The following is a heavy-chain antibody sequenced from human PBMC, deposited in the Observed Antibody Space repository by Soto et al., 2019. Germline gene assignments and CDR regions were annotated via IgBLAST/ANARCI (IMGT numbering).Heavy chain of an antibody. D-gene: IGHD6-19*01. V-gene: IGHV3-23*01. Sequence: GGSLRLSCAASGFTFSTYAMNWVRKAPGKGLEWVSGISGSDDSTYYADSVKGRFTVSRDNSKNTLYLQMNSLRAEDTAVFYCAKERSSGWSLDYWGQGT. CDR1: GFTFSTYA. CDR2: ISGSDDST. J-gene: IGHJ4*02. CDR3: AKERSSGWSLDY.